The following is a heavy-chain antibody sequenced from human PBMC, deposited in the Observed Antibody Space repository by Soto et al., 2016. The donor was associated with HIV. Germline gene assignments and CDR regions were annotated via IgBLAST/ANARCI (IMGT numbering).Heavy chain of an antibody. CDR1: KFTVSSNY. J-gene: IGHJ4*02. D-gene: IGHD6-19*01. CDR2: IYSGGRT. V-gene: IGHV3-66*01. CDR3: ATDAGYSSGWGFDY. Sequence: EVQLVESGGGLVQPGGSLRLSCAAAKFTVSSNYMTWVRQAPGKGLEWVSPIYSGGRTYYADSVRGRFTISRDSSKNTLYLQMNSLRAEDTAVYYCATDAGYSSGWGFDYWGQGTLVSVSS.